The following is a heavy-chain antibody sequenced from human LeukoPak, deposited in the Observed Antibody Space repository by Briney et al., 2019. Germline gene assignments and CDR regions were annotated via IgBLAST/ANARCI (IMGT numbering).Heavy chain of an antibody. Sequence: PGGSLRLSCAASGFTFSSYSMNWVRQAPGKGLEWVSSISSSSSYIYYADSVKSRFTISRDNAKDSLYLQMNSLRAEDTAVYYCARVGYYGSGNDYWGQGTLVTVSS. V-gene: IGHV3-21*01. CDR2: ISSSSSYI. D-gene: IGHD3-10*01. CDR1: GFTFSSYS. J-gene: IGHJ4*02. CDR3: ARVGYYGSGNDY.